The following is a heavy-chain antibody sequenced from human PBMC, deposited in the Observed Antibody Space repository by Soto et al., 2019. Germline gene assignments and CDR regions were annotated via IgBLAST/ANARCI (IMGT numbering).Heavy chain of an antibody. CDR1: GFTFSHYA. D-gene: IGHD1-26*01. CDR2: MSYDGSNE. V-gene: IGHV3-30*18. J-gene: IGHJ4*02. Sequence: QVQLVESGGGVVQPGRSLRLSCAASGFTFSHYAMHWVRQAPGKGLEWVALMSYDGSNEYYADSVKGRFTISRHNSKNTLYLQMNCLRAEDTAVYYCAKDGSHNFDYWGQGTLVTVSS. CDR3: AKDGSHNFDY.